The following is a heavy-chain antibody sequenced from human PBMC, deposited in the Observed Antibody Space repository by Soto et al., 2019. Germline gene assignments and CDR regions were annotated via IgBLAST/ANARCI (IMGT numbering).Heavy chain of an antibody. J-gene: IGHJ6*02. CDR3: ARHQVGYFVQGVYDYGMDV. D-gene: IGHD3-9*01. CDR1: GYTLTHYW. CDR2: IYPGDSKT. V-gene: IGHV5-51*01. Sequence: PGESLKISCRGSGYTLTHYWIVWVRQMPGKGLEWMGVIYPGDSKTKYSPSFQGQVTLSADKPITTAYLQWSSLKAADAAVYYWARHQVGYFVQGVYDYGMDVWGQGTTVTVSS.